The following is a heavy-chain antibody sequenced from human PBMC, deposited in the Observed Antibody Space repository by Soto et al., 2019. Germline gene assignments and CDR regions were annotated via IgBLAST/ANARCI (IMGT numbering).Heavy chain of an antibody. V-gene: IGHV1-18*04. Sequence: QVQLVQSGAEVKKPGASVKVSCKASGYTFTSYGISWVRQAPGQGLEWMGWISAYNGNTNYAQKLQDRVTMTTDTTTSSTFVMLWSRCSDDTAADYGSRVSSSTDYYYYGMAVWVQGTTVTVSS. CDR1: GYTFTSYG. J-gene: IGHJ6*02. D-gene: IGHD6-13*01. CDR3: SRVSSSTDYYYYGMAV. CDR2: ISAYNGNT.